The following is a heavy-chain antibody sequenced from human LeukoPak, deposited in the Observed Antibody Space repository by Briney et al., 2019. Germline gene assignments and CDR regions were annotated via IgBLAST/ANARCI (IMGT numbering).Heavy chain of an antibody. CDR2: ISSSSSYI. Sequence: AGGSLILSCAASGFTFSSYSMNWVRQAPGKGLEWVSSISSSSSYIYYADSVKGRFTISRDNAKNSLYLQMNSLRAEDTAVYYCARDQYEYSSSSGFDPWGQGTLVTVSS. J-gene: IGHJ5*02. CDR1: GFTFSSYS. CDR3: ARDQYEYSSSSGFDP. D-gene: IGHD6-6*01. V-gene: IGHV3-21*01.